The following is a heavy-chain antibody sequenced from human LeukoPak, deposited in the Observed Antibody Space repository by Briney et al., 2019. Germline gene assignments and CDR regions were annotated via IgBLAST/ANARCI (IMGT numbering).Heavy chain of an antibody. J-gene: IGHJ6*04. V-gene: IGHV3-7*03. CDR1: GFTFSSDW. CDR3: ARVGLRYCSSTSCTGGMDV. Sequence: GRSLRLSCAASGFTFSSDWMSWVRQAPGKGLEWVANIKQDGSEKYYVDSVKGRFTISRDNAKNSLYLQMNSLRAEDTAVYYCARVGLRYCSSTSCTGGMDVWGKGATVTVSS. CDR2: IKQDGSEK. D-gene: IGHD2-2*01.